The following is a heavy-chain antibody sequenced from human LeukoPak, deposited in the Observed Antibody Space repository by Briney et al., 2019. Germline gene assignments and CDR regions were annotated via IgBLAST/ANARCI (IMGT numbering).Heavy chain of an antibody. CDR3: ARDRRLIAVADNFGY. CDR2: ISAYNGNT. D-gene: IGHD6-19*01. V-gene: IGHV1-18*01. Sequence: ASVKVSCKASGYTFTSYGISWVRQAPGQGLEWMGWISAYNGNTNYAQKLQGRVTMTTDTSTSTAYMELRSLRSDDTAVYYCARDRRLIAVADNFGYWGQGTLVTVSS. CDR1: GYTFTSYG. J-gene: IGHJ4*02.